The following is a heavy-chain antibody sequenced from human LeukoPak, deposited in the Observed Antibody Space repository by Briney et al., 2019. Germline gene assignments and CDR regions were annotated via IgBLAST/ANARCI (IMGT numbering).Heavy chain of an antibody. J-gene: IGHJ3*02. CDR2: ISYDGSNK. Sequence: GRSLRLSCAASGFTFSNYGMHWVRQAPGKGLEWVAVISYDGSNKYYADSVKGRFTISRDNSKNTLYPQMNSLRAEDTAVYYCAKSSITRAFDIWGQGTMVTVSS. D-gene: IGHD3-10*01. CDR1: GFTFSNYG. CDR3: AKSSITRAFDI. V-gene: IGHV3-30*18.